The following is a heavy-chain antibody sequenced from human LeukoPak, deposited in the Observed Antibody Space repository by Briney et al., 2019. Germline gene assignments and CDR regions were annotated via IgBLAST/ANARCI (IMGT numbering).Heavy chain of an antibody. V-gene: IGHV5-51*01. CDR2: IYPGDSDA. J-gene: IGHJ3*02. CDR3: ASPYYYDSSGYYYWAFDI. D-gene: IGHD3-22*01. Sequence: GLSLTISSTVSGYGFTSYWIGWVRPMPGKGLGWMGSIYPGDSDARYTPSFQCQVTISSDKSISTAYLQWSSMKASDTAMYYCASPYYYDSSGYYYWAFDIWGQGTMVTVSS. CDR1: GYGFTSYW.